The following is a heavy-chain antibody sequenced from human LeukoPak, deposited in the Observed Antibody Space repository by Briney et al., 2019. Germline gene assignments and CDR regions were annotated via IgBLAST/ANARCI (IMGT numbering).Heavy chain of an antibody. D-gene: IGHD5-18*01. Sequence: GGSLRLSCAASGFTFSTYNMNWVRQAPGKGLEWVSSISGSSSYIYYADSVKGRFSISRDNAKNSLYLQMNSLRAEDTAVYYCARNVDTAMGNVDYWGQGTLVTVSS. CDR2: ISGSSSYI. CDR1: GFTFSTYN. CDR3: ARNVDTAMGNVDY. J-gene: IGHJ4*02. V-gene: IGHV3-21*01.